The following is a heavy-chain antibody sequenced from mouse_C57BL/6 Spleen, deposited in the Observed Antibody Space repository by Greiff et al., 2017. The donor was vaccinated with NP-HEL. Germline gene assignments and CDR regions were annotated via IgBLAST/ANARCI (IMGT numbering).Heavy chain of an antibody. J-gene: IGHJ3*01. Sequence: QVQLQQSGPGLVQPSQSLSITCTVSGFSLTSYGVHWVRQSPGKGLEWLGVIWSGGSTDYNAAFISRLSISKDNSKSQVFFKMNSLQADDTAIYYCARMAYYDYAWFAYWGQGTLVTVSA. V-gene: IGHV2-2*01. D-gene: IGHD2-4*01. CDR3: ARMAYYDYAWFAY. CDR2: IWSGGST. CDR1: GFSLTSYG.